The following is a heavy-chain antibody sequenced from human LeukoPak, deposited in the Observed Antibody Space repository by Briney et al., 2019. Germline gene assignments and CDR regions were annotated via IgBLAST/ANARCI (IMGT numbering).Heavy chain of an antibody. CDR2: IIPILDIG. D-gene: IGHD6-13*01. Sequence: ASVKVSCKSSGGTFSSYAINWVRQAPGQGLEWMGRIIPILDIGNYAQKFQGRVTITADKYTSTAYMELSRLRSEDTAVYYCAREQIGSRWSYHFDYWGQGTLVTVSS. V-gene: IGHV1-69*04. CDR3: AREQIGSRWSYHFDY. CDR1: GGTFSSYA. J-gene: IGHJ4*02.